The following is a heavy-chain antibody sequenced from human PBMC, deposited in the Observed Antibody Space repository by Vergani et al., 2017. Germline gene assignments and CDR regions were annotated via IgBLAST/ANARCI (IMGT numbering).Heavy chain of an antibody. CDR1: GGTFSSYA. D-gene: IGHD3-10*01. V-gene: IGHV1-69*01. J-gene: IGHJ4*02. Sequence: QVQLVQSGAEVKKPGSSVKVSCKASGGTFSSYAISWVRQAPGQGLEWMGGIIPILGTANYAQKFQGRGTLTADESTSTAYMELSSLRSEDTAVYYCARSRRGSGSYYMSGQDWGQGTLVTVSS. CDR3: ARSRRGSGSYYMSGQD. CDR2: IIPILGTA.